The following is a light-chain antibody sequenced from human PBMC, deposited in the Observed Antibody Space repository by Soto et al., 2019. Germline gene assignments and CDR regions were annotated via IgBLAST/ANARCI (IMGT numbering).Light chain of an antibody. V-gene: IGKV3-11*01. Sequence: EVVLTQSPVSLSLSPGERATISCRASHSVSSDLLWYQQKPGQSPKLLISDASNMAAGIPARFSGSGSGTDFILTISSLEPEDFAVYYCQQRNKWPLTFGGGTRVEIK. CDR1: HSVSSD. CDR2: DAS. CDR3: QQRNKWPLT. J-gene: IGKJ4*01.